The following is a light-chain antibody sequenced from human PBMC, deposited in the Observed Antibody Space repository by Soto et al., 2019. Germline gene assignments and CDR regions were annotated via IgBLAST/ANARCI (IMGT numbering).Light chain of an antibody. V-gene: IGLV4-69*01. Sequence: QPVLTQSPSASASLGASVKLTCTLSSAHSSYAIAWHQQQPEKGPRYLMKVNSDGSHNKGDGIPDRFSGSSSGAERYLTISSLQSEDEADYYCQTWAAGVRVFGGGTKVTVL. CDR2: VNSDGSH. J-gene: IGLJ3*02. CDR3: QTWAAGVRV. CDR1: SAHSSYA.